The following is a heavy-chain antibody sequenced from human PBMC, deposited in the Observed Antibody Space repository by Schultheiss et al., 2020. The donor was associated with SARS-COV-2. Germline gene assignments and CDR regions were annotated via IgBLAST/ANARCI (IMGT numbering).Heavy chain of an antibody. V-gene: IGHV3-30*03. CDR1: GFTFSSYE. D-gene: IGHD4-17*01. Sequence: GGSLRLSCAASGFTFSSYEMNWVRQAPGKGLEWVAVISYDGSNKYYADSVKGRFTISRDNAKNSLYLQMNSLRAEDTAVYYCARARLRSSDAFDIWGQGTMVTVSS. CDR3: ARARLRSSDAFDI. CDR2: ISYDGSNK. J-gene: IGHJ3*02.